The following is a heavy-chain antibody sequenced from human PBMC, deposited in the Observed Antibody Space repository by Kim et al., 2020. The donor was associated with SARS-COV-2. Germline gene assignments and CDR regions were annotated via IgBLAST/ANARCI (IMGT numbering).Heavy chain of an antibody. V-gene: IGHV3-9*01. J-gene: IGHJ4*02. CDR3: ARHYYDSSGYYSSSWLDY. Sequence: GGSLRLSCAASGFTFDDYAMHWVRQAPGKGLEWVSGISWNSGSIGYADSVKGRFTISRDNAKNSLYMQMNSLRAEDTALYYCARHYYDSSGYYSSSWLDYWGQGTLVTVSS. D-gene: IGHD3-22*01. CDR2: ISWNSGSI. CDR1: GFTFDDYA.